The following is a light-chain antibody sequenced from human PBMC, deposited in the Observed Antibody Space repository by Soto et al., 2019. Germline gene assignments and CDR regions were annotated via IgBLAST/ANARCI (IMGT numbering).Light chain of an antibody. CDR2: DVS. CDR3: SSDSSIGTLVV. V-gene: IGLV2-14*03. Sequence: QSALTQPAAVSGSPGQSITISCTGTSSDVGASNYVSWYQQHPGKAPKLMIYDVSDRPSGVSNRFSGSKSANTASLTISGLQAEEEADYYCSSDSSIGTLVVFGGGTKLTVL. J-gene: IGLJ2*01. CDR1: SSDVGASNY.